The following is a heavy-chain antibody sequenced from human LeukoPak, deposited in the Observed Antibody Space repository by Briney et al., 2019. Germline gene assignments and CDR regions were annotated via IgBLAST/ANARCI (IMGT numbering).Heavy chain of an antibody. Sequence: PGGSLKLSCAASGFTFSGSAMHWVRQASGQGLEWVGRIRSKANSYATAYAASVKGRFTISRDDSKNTAYLQMNSLKTEDTAVYYCTLPGDSSGYPFDYWGQGTLVTVSS. D-gene: IGHD3-22*01. CDR2: IRSKANSYAT. V-gene: IGHV3-73*01. CDR3: TLPGDSSGYPFDY. CDR1: GFTFSGSA. J-gene: IGHJ4*02.